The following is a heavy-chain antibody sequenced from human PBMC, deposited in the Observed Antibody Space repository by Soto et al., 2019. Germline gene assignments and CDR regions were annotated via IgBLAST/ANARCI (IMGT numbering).Heavy chain of an antibody. D-gene: IGHD2-21*02. Sequence: XTLSLRCTVSGGSLSSGSYYWSWIRQPPGKGLEWIGYIYYSGSNNYNPSLKSRVTISVEKSKNQFSLKLSSVTAADTAVYYCAREVGTSRDDFDIWGQGKMVTGSS. J-gene: IGHJ3*02. CDR1: GGSLSSGSYY. V-gene: IGHV4-61*01. CDR3: AREVGTSRDDFDI. CDR2: IYYSGSN.